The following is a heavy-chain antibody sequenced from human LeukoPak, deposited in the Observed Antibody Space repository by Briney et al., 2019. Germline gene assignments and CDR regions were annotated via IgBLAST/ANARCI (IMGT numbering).Heavy chain of an antibody. CDR3: AHDFWSGYYKDYYYYMDV. CDR2: IIPNFGTA. Sequence: SVKVSCKASGGTFSSYAISWVRQAPGQGLEWMGGIIPNFGTANYAQKFQGRVTITADESTSTAYMELSSLRSEDTAVYYCAHDFWSGYYKDYYYYMDVWGKGTTVTVSS. J-gene: IGHJ6*03. V-gene: IGHV1-69*13. CDR1: GGTFSSYA. D-gene: IGHD3-3*01.